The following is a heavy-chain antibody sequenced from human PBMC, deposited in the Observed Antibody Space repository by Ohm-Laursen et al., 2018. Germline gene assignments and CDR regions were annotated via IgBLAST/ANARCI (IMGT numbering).Heavy chain of an antibody. CDR2: ISYDGDNK. CDR3: AKDVTAVSTSIYFYYYGMDV. CDR1: GFTFSRNG. V-gene: IGHV3-30*18. J-gene: IGHJ6*02. D-gene: IGHD4-17*01. Sequence: SLRLSCAASGFTFSRNGMHWVRQAPGKGLEWVAVISYDGDNKYYADSVKGRFTISRDNSKNTLYLQMSSLRTEDTAVYYCAKDVTAVSTSIYFYYYGMDVWGQGTTVTVSS.